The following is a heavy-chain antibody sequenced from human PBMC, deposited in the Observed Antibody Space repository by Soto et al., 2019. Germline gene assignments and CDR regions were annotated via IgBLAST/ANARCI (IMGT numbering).Heavy chain of an antibody. CDR2: IKSKTDGGTT. CDR1: GFTFSNAW. CDR3: TTSSWYQDYYYYMDV. J-gene: IGHJ6*03. V-gene: IGHV3-15*01. Sequence: EVQLVESGGGLVKPGGSLRLSCAASGFTFSNAWMSWVRQAPGKGLEWVGRIKSKTDGGTTDYAAPVKGRFTISRDDSTNTLYLQMNSLKTEDTAVYYCTTSSWYQDYYYYMDVWGKGTTVTVSS. D-gene: IGHD6-13*01.